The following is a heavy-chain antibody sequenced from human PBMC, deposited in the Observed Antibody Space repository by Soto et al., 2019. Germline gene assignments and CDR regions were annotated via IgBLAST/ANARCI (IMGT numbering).Heavy chain of an antibody. Sequence: QVQLVESGGGVVQPGRSLRLSCAASGFTFSSYGMHWVRQAPGKGLEWVAVIWYDGSNKYYADSVKGRITISRDNSKNTRYLQLNSLRAEDTAVYYCARRWGYDAFDIWGQGTMVTVSS. V-gene: IGHV3-33*01. CDR1: GFTFSSYG. D-gene: IGHD3-16*01. J-gene: IGHJ3*02. CDR2: IWYDGSNK. CDR3: ARRWGYDAFDI.